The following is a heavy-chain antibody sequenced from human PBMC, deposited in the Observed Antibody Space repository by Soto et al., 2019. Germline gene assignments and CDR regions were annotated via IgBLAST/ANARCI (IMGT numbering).Heavy chain of an antibody. CDR1: GVRLADLS. D-gene: IGHD3-10*01. CDR2: FDPEDGET. Sequence: APVKACSEVSGVRLADLSMHWPRQAPGKGLEWMGGFDPEDGETIYAQKFQGRVTMTEDTSTDTAYMELSSLRSEDTAVYYCATAGTGAFDIWGQGTMVTVSS. J-gene: IGHJ3*02. V-gene: IGHV1-24*01. CDR3: ATAGTGAFDI.